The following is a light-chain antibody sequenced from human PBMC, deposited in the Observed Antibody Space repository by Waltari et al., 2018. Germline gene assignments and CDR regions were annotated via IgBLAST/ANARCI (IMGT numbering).Light chain of an antibody. CDR2: DAS. Sequence: EIVLTQSPGTLSLSPGEGATLSCRDSQSVSRSLAWYQQKPGQAPRLLIYDASTRATGIPDRCSGSGSGTDFSRTISRLEPEDFAVYYCQKYVSLPATFGQGTTVEIK. J-gene: IGKJ1*01. CDR3: QKYVSLPAT. CDR1: QSVSRS. V-gene: IGKV3-20*01.